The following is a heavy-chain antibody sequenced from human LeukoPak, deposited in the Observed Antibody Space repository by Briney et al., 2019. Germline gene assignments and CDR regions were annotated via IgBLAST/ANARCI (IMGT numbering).Heavy chain of an antibody. D-gene: IGHD3-10*01. J-gene: IGHJ4*02. CDR2: IYYSGST. Sequence: SETLSLTCTVSGGSISSSSYYWGWIRQPPGKGLEWIGSIYYSGSTYYNPSLKSRVTISVGTSKNQFSLKLSSVTAADTAVYYCARTHPDHYGSGSYYRKGFDYWGQGTLVTVSS. CDR3: ARTHPDHYGSGSYYRKGFDY. V-gene: IGHV4-39*01. CDR1: GGSISSSSYY.